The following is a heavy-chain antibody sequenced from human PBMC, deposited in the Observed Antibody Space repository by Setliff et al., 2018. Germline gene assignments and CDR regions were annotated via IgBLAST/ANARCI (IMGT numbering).Heavy chain of an antibody. D-gene: IGHD3-22*01. J-gene: IGHJ4*02. V-gene: IGHV4-4*08. Sequence: PSETLSLTCSVAGGSMSNYFWSWVRRPPGKGLEWIGFISSGGSTIYSPSPKSRVTISVDTSKNQFSLRLTSVTAADTAIYYCARNPASGAYYSSRPFHFDYWGQGALVTVSS. CDR2: ISSGGST. CDR1: GGSMSNYF. CDR3: ARNPASGAYYSSRPFHFDY.